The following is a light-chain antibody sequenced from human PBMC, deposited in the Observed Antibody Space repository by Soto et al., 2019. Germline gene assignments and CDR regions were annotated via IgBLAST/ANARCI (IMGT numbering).Light chain of an antibody. Sequence: DITMTQSPSSLSASVGDRVTITCRASQYISNYLNWYQQKSGTAPKLLIHTASTLQSGVPSRFSGRGSWPDFTLTISSVQPDDFAIYFCQQSYSTPPTFGQGTTLEIK. CDR3: QQSYSTPPT. CDR1: QYISNY. V-gene: IGKV1-39*01. CDR2: TAS. J-gene: IGKJ2*01.